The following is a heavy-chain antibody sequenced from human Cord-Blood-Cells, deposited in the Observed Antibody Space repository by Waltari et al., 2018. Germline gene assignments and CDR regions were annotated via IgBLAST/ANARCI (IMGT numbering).Heavy chain of an antibody. J-gene: IGHJ3*02. V-gene: IGHV4-34*01. CDR3: ARGGVGAFDI. D-gene: IGHD1-26*01. CDR2: INHSGST. CDR1: GGSFSGYY. Sequence: QVQLQQWGAGLLKPSETLSLTCAVYGGSFSGYYWSWIRQPPGKGLEWIGEINHSGSTNYNPPLQVRVTISVDTSKNQFSLKLGSVTAADTAVYYCARGGVGAFDIWGQGTMVTVSS.